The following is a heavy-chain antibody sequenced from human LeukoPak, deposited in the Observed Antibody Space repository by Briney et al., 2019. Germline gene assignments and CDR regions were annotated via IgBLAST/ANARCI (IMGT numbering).Heavy chain of an antibody. D-gene: IGHD3-9*01. V-gene: IGHV3-30*02. J-gene: IGHJ4*02. CDR3: AKGGGYYDILTGYYSGGY. CDR2: KRYDGSNK. CDR1: GFTFSSYG. Sequence: GGSLRLSCAASGFTFSSYGMHWVRQAPGKGLEWVAFKRYDGSNKYYADSVKGRFTISRDNSKNMLYLQMNSLRAEDTAVYYCAKGGGYYDILTGYYSGGYWGQGTLVTVSS.